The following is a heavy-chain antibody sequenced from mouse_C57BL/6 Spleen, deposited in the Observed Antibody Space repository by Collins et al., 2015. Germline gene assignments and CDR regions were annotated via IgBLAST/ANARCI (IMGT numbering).Heavy chain of an antibody. Sequence: EVQLQQSGAELVRPGALVKLSCKASGFNIKDYYMHWVKQRPEQGLEWIGWIDPENGNTIYDPKFQGKASITADTSSNTAYLQLSSLTSEDTAVYYCAPYGHWYFDVWGAGTTVTVSS. D-gene: IGHD2-10*02. V-gene: IGHV14-1*02. CDR2: IDPENGNT. CDR1: GFNIKDYY. J-gene: IGHJ1*01. CDR3: APYGHWYFDV.